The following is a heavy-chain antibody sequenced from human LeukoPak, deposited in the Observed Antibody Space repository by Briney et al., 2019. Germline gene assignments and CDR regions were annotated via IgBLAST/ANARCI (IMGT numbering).Heavy chain of an antibody. CDR3: ARARIAAAGNFDY. D-gene: IGHD6-13*01. CDR1: GYTFTGYY. V-gene: IGHV1-2*02. Sequence: GASVKVSCKASGYTFTGYYMHWVRQAPGQGLEWMGWINPNSGGTNYAQKFQGRVTMTRDTSISTAYMELSRLRSDDTAVYYCARARIAAAGNFDYWGQGTLVTVSS. CDR2: INPNSGGT. J-gene: IGHJ4*02.